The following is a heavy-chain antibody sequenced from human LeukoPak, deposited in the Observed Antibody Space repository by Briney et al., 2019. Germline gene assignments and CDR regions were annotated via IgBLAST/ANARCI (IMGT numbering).Heavy chain of an antibody. Sequence: GESLKISCKGSGNSFTSYWIGWVRQMPGKGLGWMGIIYPGDSDTRHSPSFQGQVTISADKSISTAYLQWSSLKASDTAMYYCARHPEPHYYDSSGYYYDYWRQGTLITVSA. CDR3: ARHPEPHYYDSSGYYYDY. CDR2: IYPGDSDT. D-gene: IGHD3-22*01. J-gene: IGHJ4*02. V-gene: IGHV5-51*01. CDR1: GNSFTSYW.